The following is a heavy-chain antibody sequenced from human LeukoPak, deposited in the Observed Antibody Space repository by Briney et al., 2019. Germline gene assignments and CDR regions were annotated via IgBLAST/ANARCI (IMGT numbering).Heavy chain of an antibody. CDR3: VRGHGYNLEDYFGN. D-gene: IGHD5-24*01. CDR2: VAWDGGGT. CDR1: GFNFDDYT. Sequence: GGSLRLSCAASGFNFDDYTMHWVRQAPGKGLEWVSLVAWDGGGTFFADSVKGRFTVSRDNSKNSLSLYMNSLTTEDTALYYCVRGHGYNLEDYFGNWGQGTLVTVSS. V-gene: IGHV3-43*01. J-gene: IGHJ4*02.